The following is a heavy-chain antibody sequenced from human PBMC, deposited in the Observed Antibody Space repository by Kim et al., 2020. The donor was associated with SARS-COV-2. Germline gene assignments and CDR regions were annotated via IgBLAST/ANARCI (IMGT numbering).Heavy chain of an antibody. V-gene: IGHV1-46*01. CDR2: VYPNDGST. CDR1: GYGFTNNY. Sequence: ASVKVSCKTSGYGFTNNYLHWVRLAPGQGLEWMGMVYPNDGSTTYAQKFQGRVTMTSDTPTRTGYMELSSLTSEDTAVYYCARDLEGFDYWAQGTLVTVSS. J-gene: IGHJ4*02. D-gene: IGHD1-1*01. CDR3: ARDLEGFDY.